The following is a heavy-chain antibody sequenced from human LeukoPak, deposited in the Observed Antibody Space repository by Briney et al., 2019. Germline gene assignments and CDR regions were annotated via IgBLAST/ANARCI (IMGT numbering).Heavy chain of an antibody. Sequence: ASVKVSCKASGYTFTSYYMHWVRQAPGQGLEWMGWINPNSGGTNYAQKFQGRVTMTRDTSISTAYMELSRLRSDDTAVYYCARNIAAAGTHNFDYWGQGTLVTVSS. CDR1: GYTFTSYY. J-gene: IGHJ4*02. CDR2: INPNSGGT. CDR3: ARNIAAAGTHNFDY. D-gene: IGHD6-13*01. V-gene: IGHV1-2*02.